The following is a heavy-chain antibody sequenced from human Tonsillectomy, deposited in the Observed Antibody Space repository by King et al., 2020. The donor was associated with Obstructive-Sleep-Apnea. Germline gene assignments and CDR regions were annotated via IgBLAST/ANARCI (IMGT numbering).Heavy chain of an antibody. V-gene: IGHV3-48*01. J-gene: IGHJ4*02. D-gene: IGHD3-22*01. Sequence: VQLVESGGGLVQPGGSLRLSCAASGFTFSSYSMNWVRQAPGKGLEWVSYISSSSSTIYYAYSVKGRFTISRDNAKNSLYLQMNSLRAEDTAVYYCARDEYYYDSSGHAFDYWGQGTLVTVSS. CDR2: ISSSSSTI. CDR1: GFTFSSYS. CDR3: ARDEYYYDSSGHAFDY.